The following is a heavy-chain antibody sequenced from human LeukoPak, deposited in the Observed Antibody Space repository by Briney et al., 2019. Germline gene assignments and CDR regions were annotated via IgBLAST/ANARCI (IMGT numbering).Heavy chain of an antibody. CDR2: ISAYNGNT. CDR1: GYTFTSNA. CDR3: ARVWELGIYCGSTSCQTYYFDY. J-gene: IGHJ4*02. D-gene: IGHD2-2*01. Sequence: ASVKVSCKASGYTFTSNAISWVRQAPGQGLEWMGWISAYNGNTNYAQKLQGRVTMTTDTSTSTAYMELRSLRSDDTAVYYCARVWELGIYCGSTSCQTYYFDYWGQGTLVTVSS. V-gene: IGHV1-18*01.